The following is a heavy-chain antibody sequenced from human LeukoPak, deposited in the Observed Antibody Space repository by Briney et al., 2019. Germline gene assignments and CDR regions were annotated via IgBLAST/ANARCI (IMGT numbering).Heavy chain of an antibody. Sequence: ASVKVSCKASGGAFSSYAISWVRQAPGQGLEWMGGIIPIFGTANYAQKFQGRVTITTDESTSTAYMELSSLRSEDTAVYYCARGKRDGYSTFDYWGQGTLVTVSS. J-gene: IGHJ4*02. V-gene: IGHV1-69*05. D-gene: IGHD5-24*01. CDR2: IIPIFGTA. CDR3: ARGKRDGYSTFDY. CDR1: GGAFSSYA.